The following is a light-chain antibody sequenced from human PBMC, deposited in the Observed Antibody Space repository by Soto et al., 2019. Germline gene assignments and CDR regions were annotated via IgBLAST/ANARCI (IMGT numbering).Light chain of an antibody. CDR1: QGIRND. CDR2: AAS. Sequence: IRMTQTPSTLSASVGDRVTITCRASQGIRNDLGWYQQKPGKAPKLLIYAASSLQSGVPSRFSGSGSGTDFTLTISSLQPEDFATYYCLQDYNYPRTFGQGTKVDIK. J-gene: IGKJ1*01. CDR3: LQDYNYPRT. V-gene: IGKV1-6*01.